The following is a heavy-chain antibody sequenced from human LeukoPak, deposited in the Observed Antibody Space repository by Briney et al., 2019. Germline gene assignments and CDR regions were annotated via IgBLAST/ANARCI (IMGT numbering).Heavy chain of an antibody. J-gene: IGHJ4*02. CDR2: MNPNSGNT. CDR1: GYTFTSYD. D-gene: IGHD1-26*01. CDR3: ARDRSEWELPEFDY. Sequence: ASVKVSCKASGYTFTSYDINWVRQATGQGLEWMGWMNPNSGNTGYAQKFQGRVTMTRDTSISTAYMELSRLRSDDTAVYYCARDRSEWELPEFDYWGQGTLVTVSS. V-gene: IGHV1-8*01.